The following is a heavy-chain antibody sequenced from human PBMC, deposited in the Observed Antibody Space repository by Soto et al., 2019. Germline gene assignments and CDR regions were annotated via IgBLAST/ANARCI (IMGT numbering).Heavy chain of an antibody. V-gene: IGHV1-46*01. CDR1: GYTFTKFH. CDR2: IDPSGGVT. Sequence: ASVKVSCKASGYTFTKFHIHWVRQAPGQGLEWMGMIDPSGGVTRDAQRFQGRITMTTDTSTSTAYIELRSLRSDDTAVYYCARIVDTAMVPYMDVWGKGTTVTVSS. D-gene: IGHD5-18*01. J-gene: IGHJ6*03. CDR3: ARIVDTAMVPYMDV.